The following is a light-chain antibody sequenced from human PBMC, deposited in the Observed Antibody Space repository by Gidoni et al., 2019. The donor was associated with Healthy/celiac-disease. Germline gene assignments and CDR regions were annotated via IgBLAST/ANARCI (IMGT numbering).Light chain of an antibody. J-gene: IGKJ1*01. CDR3: QKYNNWRT. Sequence: ILLTQSAATLSVSPGERATLSCRASQSVSSNLAWYQQKPGHAPMLLSYGASTRANGIPARVRGSGAGTEFTLTISSLQSEDFAVYYCQKYNNWRTFXQXTKVEIK. CDR1: QSVSSN. V-gene: IGKV3-15*01. CDR2: GAS.